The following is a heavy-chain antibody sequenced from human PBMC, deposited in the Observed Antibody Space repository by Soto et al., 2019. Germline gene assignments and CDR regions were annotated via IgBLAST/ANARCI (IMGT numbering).Heavy chain of an antibody. V-gene: IGHV3-66*01. CDR1: GFTVSSKY. CDR2: IQSGGPT. Sequence: PGGSLRLSCAASGFTVSSKYMSWVRQAPGKGQEWVSLIQSGGPTYYADSVKGRFTISRDTSENTVHLQLDSLRAEDTAVYYCALVDLVCGGGGCYGVLFEVLGKGSTVTGPS. J-gene: IGHJ6*01. D-gene: IGHD2-15*01. CDR3: ALVDLVCGGGGCYGVLFEV.